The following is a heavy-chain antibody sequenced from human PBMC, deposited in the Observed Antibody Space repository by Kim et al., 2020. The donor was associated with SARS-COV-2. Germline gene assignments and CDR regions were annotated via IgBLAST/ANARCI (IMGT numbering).Heavy chain of an antibody. CDR2: IYGDGSTT. CDR1: EFIFENYA. V-gene: IGHV3-23*03. Sequence: GGSLRLSCAASEFIFENYAMNWVRQVPGKGLEWVSVIYGDGSTTDYADSVKGRFTISRDNSKNTLYLQMNSLRVEDTAVYYCARGHMATAKVYLDYWGQGTLVTVSS. CDR3: ARGHMATAKVYLDY. J-gene: IGHJ4*02. D-gene: IGHD6-25*01.